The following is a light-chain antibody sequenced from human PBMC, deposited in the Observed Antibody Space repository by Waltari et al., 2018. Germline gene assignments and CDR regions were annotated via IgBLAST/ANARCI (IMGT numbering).Light chain of an antibody. V-gene: IGLV2-8*01. CDR3: SSYAGSNLWV. Sequence: QSALTQPPSASGSPGQSVAIPCTGTSSAGGGYNYVSWYQQHPGKAPKLIIYEVSKRPSGVPDRFSGSKSGNTASLTVSGLQADDEADYYCSSYAGSNLWVLGGGTKLTVL. J-gene: IGLJ3*02. CDR2: EVS. CDR1: SSAGGGYNY.